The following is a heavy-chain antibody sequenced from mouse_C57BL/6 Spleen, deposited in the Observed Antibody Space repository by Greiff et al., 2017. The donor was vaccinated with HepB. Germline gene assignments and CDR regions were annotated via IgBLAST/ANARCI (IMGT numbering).Heavy chain of an antibody. V-gene: IGHV1-69*01. D-gene: IGHD4-1*01. J-gene: IGHJ2*01. CDR2: IDPSDSYT. CDR3: ARRRPQLTGFDY. CDR1: GYTFTSYW. Sequence: QVQLQQSGAELVMPGASVKLSCKASGYTFTSYWMHWVKQRPGKGLEWIGEIDPSDSYTNYNQKFKGKSTLTVDKSSSTAYMQLSSLTSEDSAVYYCARRRPQLTGFDYWGQGTTLTVSS.